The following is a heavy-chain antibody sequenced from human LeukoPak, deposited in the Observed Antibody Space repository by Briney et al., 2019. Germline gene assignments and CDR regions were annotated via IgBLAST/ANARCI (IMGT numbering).Heavy chain of an antibody. CDR1: GGSFSGYY. J-gene: IGHJ4*02. D-gene: IGHD3-22*01. V-gene: IGHV4-34*01. CDR2: INHSGST. CDR3: ARPYDSSGYYYYY. Sequence: SETLSLTCAVYGGSFSGYYWSWIRQPPGKGLEWIGEINHSGSTNYNPSLKGRVTISVDTSKNQFSLKLSSVTAADTAVYYCARPYDSSGYYYYYWGQGTLVTVSS.